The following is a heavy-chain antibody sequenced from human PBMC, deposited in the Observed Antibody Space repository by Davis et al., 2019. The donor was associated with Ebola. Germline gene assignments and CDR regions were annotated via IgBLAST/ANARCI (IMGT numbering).Heavy chain of an antibody. CDR1: SGSINDHY. J-gene: IGHJ4*02. CDR3: ARGAYFYDNSGYYSFDY. D-gene: IGHD3-22*01. Sequence: PSETLSLTCTVSSGSINDHYWSWIRQPPGKGLEWVGFISYIGNTNSNPSLKSRVTISVDTSKNQFSLMLNSVTAADTAVYFCARGAYFYDNSGYYSFDYWGQGTLVTVSS. CDR2: ISYIGNT. V-gene: IGHV4-59*11.